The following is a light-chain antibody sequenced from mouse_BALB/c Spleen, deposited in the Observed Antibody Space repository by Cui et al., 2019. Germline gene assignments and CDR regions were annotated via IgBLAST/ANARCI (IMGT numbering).Light chain of an antibody. V-gene: IGKV4-80*01. CDR2: STS. J-gene: IGKJ1*01. CDR1: SSVSY. Sequence: QIALTQSPAIMSASLGEAITLTYSASSSVSYMHWYQQKAGTSPKLLIYSTSNLASGVPSRFSGSGSGTFYSLTISSVEAEDAADYYCHQWSSYPWTFGGGTKLEIK. CDR3: HQWSSYPWT.